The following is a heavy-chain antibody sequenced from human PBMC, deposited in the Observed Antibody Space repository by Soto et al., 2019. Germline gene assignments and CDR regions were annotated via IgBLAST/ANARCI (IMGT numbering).Heavy chain of an antibody. CDR1: GGTFSTYT. D-gene: IGHD6-19*01. CDR2: IIPILNIA. V-gene: IGHV1-69*02. J-gene: IGHJ4*02. CDR3: EVVEGIPVAGIYSFDY. Sequence: QVQLVQSGAEVKQPGSSVKVSGESSGGTFSTYTFTWERQAPGQGLEWVGRIIPILNIANYAQQFQGRVTITADRSTSTSYLELNSLRSEDTAVYYCEVVEGIPVAGIYSFDYWGQGTLVTVSS.